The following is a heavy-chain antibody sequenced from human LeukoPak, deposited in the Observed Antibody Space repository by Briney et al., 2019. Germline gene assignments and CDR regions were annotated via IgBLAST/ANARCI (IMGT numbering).Heavy chain of an antibody. D-gene: IGHD2-2*01. CDR2: IRGGGGVT. CDR3: AKSSSSCGNDAFDI. J-gene: IGHJ3*02. CDR1: GFTFSNYA. Sequence: GGSLRLSCAAAGFTFSNYAMSWVRQAPGKGLEWVSFIRGGGGVTSYADSVRGRFTISRDNSYNTLELHMNTLRAEDTAIYYCAKSSSSCGNDAFDIWGQGTMVTVSS. V-gene: IGHV3-23*01.